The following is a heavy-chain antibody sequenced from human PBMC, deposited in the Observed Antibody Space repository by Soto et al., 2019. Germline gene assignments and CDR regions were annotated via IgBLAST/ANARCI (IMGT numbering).Heavy chain of an antibody. CDR3: ARDRKRGVVATTY. CDR2: IKQDGSEK. Sequence: EVQLVESGGGLVQPGGSLRLSCAASGFTFSSYWMSWVRQAPGKGLEWVANIKQDGSEKYYVDSVKGRFTISRDNAKNSLYLQMNSLRAEDTALYYCARDRKRGVVATTYWGQGTLVTVSS. CDR1: GFTFSSYW. V-gene: IGHV3-7*01. D-gene: IGHD5-12*01. J-gene: IGHJ4*02.